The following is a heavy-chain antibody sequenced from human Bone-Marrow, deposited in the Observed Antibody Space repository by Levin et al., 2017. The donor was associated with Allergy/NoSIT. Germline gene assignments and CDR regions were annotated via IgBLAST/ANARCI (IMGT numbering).Heavy chain of an antibody. D-gene: IGHD3-16*01. CDR2: INTNTGNT. Sequence: GESLKISCKASGYTFTSYVMNWVRQAPGQGLEWMGRINTNTGNTTYAQDFTGRFVFSLDTSVSTAYLLIDSLEAEDTAGYYCARGYETSGKSFDPWGQGTLVTVSS. CDR1: GYTFTSYV. V-gene: IGHV7-4-1*01. J-gene: IGHJ5*02. CDR3: ARGYETSGKSFDP.